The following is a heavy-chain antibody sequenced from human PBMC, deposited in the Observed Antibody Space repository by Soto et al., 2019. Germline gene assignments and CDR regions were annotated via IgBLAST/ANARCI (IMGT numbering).Heavy chain of an antibody. CDR2: ISNSGRT. Sequence: QVQLQESGPGLVKPSQTLSLTCTVSGGSVRRGNYYWSWIRQFPGKGLERIGYISNSGRTHYNPSLMSRITILVDTSKNQFFLELRSVTAADTALYYCARADYATGSYYPDYWGQGTLVTVSS. CDR1: GGSVRRGNYY. CDR3: ARADYATGSYYPDY. D-gene: IGHD3-10*01. V-gene: IGHV4-31*03. J-gene: IGHJ4*02.